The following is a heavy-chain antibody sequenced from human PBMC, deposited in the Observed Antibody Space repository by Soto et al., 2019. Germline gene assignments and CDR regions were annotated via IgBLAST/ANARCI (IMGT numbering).Heavy chain of an antibody. V-gene: IGHV3-33*01. CDR2: IWYDGSNK. Sequence: GSLRLSCAASGFTFSSYGMHWVRQAPGKGLEWVAVIWYDGSNKYYADSVKGRFTISRDNSKNTLYLQMNSLRAEDTAVYYCARDHPSSGWYDGYYYGMDVWGQGTTVTVSS. D-gene: IGHD6-19*01. CDR1: GFTFSSYG. CDR3: ARDHPSSGWYDGYYYGMDV. J-gene: IGHJ6*02.